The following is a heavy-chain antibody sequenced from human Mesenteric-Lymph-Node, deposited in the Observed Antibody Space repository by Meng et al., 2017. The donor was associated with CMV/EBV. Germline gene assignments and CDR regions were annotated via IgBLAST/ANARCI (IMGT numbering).Heavy chain of an antibody. CDR3: ARASDYYGSGQYDY. CDR1: GYTFIDYY. Sequence: SGYTFIDYYIHWVRQAPGQGLEWMGRINRKNGGTDYAQKLQGRVTMTRDTSINTAYMDLTRLTSDDTAVYFCARASDYYGSGQYDYWGQGTLVTVSS. J-gene: IGHJ4*02. D-gene: IGHD3-10*01. V-gene: IGHV1-2*06. CDR2: INRKNGGT.